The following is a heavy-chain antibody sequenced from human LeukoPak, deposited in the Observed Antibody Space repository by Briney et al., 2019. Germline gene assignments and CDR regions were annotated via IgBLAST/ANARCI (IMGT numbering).Heavy chain of an antibody. CDR3: ARDLTHFSWFDSKPGRWRISDAFDI. CDR2: INHSGST. CDR1: GGSFSGYY. D-gene: IGHD6-13*01. J-gene: IGHJ3*02. Sequence: PSETLSLTCAVYGGSFSGYYWSWIRQPPGKGLEWIGEINHSGSTNYNPSLKSRVTISVDTSKNQFSLKLSSVTAADTAVYYCARDLTHFSWFDSKPGRWRISDAFDIWGQGTMVTVSS. V-gene: IGHV4-34*01.